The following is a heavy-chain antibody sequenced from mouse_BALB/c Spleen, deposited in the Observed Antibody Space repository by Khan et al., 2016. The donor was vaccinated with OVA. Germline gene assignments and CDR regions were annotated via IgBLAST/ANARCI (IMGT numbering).Heavy chain of an antibody. CDR1: GYNFSSYY. Sequence: QIQLVQSGAELVKTGASVKLSCKASGYNFSSYYLYWVKQRPGQGLEWIGEINPNNGDSNFNEKFKSKATLTVDKSSYTAYMQFSSLTSEDSAVYYCTRSGYGSFAYWGQGTRVTVSA. CDR3: TRSGYGSFAY. J-gene: IGHJ3*01. CDR2: INPNNGDS. V-gene: IGHV1S81*02. D-gene: IGHD2-2*01.